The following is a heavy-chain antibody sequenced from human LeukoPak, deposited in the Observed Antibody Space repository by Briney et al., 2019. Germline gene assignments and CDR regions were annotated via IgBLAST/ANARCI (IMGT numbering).Heavy chain of an antibody. V-gene: IGHV4-59*01. D-gene: IGHD4-17*01. Sequence: SETLSLTCTVSGGSMRSYYWSWIRQPPGKGPEWIGYIYYSGSTNYNPSLRSRVTISVDTSKNQFSLKLSSVTAADTAVYYCARDLRGDYEDSAFGYWGQGTLVTVSS. CDR2: IYYSGST. J-gene: IGHJ4*02. CDR3: ARDLRGDYEDSAFGY. CDR1: GGSMRSYY.